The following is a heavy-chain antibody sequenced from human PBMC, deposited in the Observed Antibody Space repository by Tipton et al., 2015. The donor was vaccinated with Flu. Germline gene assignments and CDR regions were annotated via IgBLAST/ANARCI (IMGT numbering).Heavy chain of an antibody. CDR3: ARDYYDSSGYYYQD. D-gene: IGHD3-22*01. CDR1: GGSISSYY. Sequence: LRLSCTVSGGSISSYYWSWIRQPPGKRLEWIGYIYYSGSTNYNPSLKSRVTITVDTSKNQFSLKLSSVTAADTAVYYCARDYYDSSGYYYQDWGQGTLVTVSS. J-gene: IGHJ4*02. CDR2: IYYSGST. V-gene: IGHV4-59*01.